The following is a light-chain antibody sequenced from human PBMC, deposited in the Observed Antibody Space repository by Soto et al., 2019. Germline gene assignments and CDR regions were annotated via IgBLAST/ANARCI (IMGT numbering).Light chain of an antibody. V-gene: IGLV2-14*01. Sequence: QSALTQPASVSGSPGQSITISCTGTSSDVGGYNYVSWYQQHPGKAPXLMIYDVSNRPSGVSNRFSGSKSGNTAXLTISGLQAEDEADYYCSSYTSSSTVVFGGGTKLTVL. CDR1: SSDVGGYNY. CDR2: DVS. J-gene: IGLJ2*01. CDR3: SSYTSSSTVV.